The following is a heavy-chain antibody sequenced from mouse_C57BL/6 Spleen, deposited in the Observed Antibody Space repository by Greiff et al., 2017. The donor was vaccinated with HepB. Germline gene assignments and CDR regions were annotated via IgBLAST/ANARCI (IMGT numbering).Heavy chain of an antibody. Sequence: EVHLVESGGGLVKPGGSLKLSCAASGFTFSDYGMHWVRQAPEKGLEWVAYISSGSSTIYYADTVKGRFTITRDNAKNTLFLQMTSLRSEDTAMYYCAREDYYGSSSFAYWGQGTLVTVSA. CDR1: GFTFSDYG. CDR3: AREDYYGSSSFAY. D-gene: IGHD1-1*01. V-gene: IGHV5-17*01. CDR2: ISSGSSTI. J-gene: IGHJ3*01.